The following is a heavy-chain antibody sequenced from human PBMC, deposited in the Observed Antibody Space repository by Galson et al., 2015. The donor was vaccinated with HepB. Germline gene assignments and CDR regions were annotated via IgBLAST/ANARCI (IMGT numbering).Heavy chain of an antibody. J-gene: IGHJ4*02. D-gene: IGHD2-21*02. V-gene: IGHV4-39*01. Sequence: SETLSLTCTVSGDSISSSTYHWGWIRQTPGMGLQWIGNIYYNRTTDYNPALKSRVTISVDTSKNQFSLRLRSVTAADTAVYFCARRRIAYCGVDCYSPRGLDYWGQGILVTVSS. CDR1: GDSISSSTYH. CDR2: IYYNRTT. CDR3: ARRRIAYCGVDCYSPRGLDY.